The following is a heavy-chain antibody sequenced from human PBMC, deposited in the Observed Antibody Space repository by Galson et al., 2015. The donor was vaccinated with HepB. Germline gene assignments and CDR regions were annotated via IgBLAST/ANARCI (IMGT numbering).Heavy chain of an antibody. V-gene: IGHV3-53*01. Sequence: SLRLSCAASEFTVSSNYMTWVRQAPGKGLEWVSLIYGGGNTNYADSVKGRFTISRDNSKNTVYLQMNSLRAEDTGVYYCAGPTVTSRDWYFDLLGRGTLVTVSS. CDR3: AGPTVTSRDWYFDL. CDR1: EFTVSSNY. D-gene: IGHD4-17*01. J-gene: IGHJ2*01. CDR2: IYGGGNT.